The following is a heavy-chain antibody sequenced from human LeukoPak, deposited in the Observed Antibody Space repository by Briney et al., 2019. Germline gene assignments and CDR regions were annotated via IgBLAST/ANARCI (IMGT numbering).Heavy chain of an antibody. V-gene: IGHV4-4*07. CDR2: IYTSGST. CDR1: GGSFSSHP. CDR3: ARDWFPSH. D-gene: IGHD3-10*01. J-gene: IGHJ4*02. Sequence: SSETLSLTCSVSGGSFSSHPWSWIRQPNGKGLEWIGRIYTSGSTNYNPSLKSRVTMSIDTSKNQFSLKLSSVTAADTAVYYCARDWFPSHWGQGTLVTVSS.